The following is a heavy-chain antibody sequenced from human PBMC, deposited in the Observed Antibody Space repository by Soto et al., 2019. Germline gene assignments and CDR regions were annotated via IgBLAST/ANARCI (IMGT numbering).Heavy chain of an antibody. CDR2: ISSWGSTI. D-gene: IGHD1-26*01. CDR3: ARDLVERIDGY. J-gene: IGHJ4*02. Sequence: GGSLRLSCAASGFSFSGSSMNWVRQAPGRGLEWLSYISSWGSTIYYADSVKGRFTVSRDNAKNSLYLQMHGLTDEDTAVYYCARDLVERIDGYWGKGTLVTVSS. CDR1: GFSFSGSS. V-gene: IGHV3-48*02.